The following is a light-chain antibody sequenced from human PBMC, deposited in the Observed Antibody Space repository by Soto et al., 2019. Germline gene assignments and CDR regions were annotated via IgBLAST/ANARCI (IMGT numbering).Light chain of an antibody. CDR3: QQYYSLPLT. J-gene: IGKJ3*01. CDR2: WAS. CDR1: QSVLYSSNNKNY. V-gene: IGKV4-1*01. Sequence: DIVRTQSPDSLAVSLGERATINCKSSQSVLYSSNNKNYLAWYQQKPGQPPKLLIYWASTRESGVPDRFSGSGSGTEFTLTISSLQGEDVAVYYCQQYYSLPLTCGPGTKVD.